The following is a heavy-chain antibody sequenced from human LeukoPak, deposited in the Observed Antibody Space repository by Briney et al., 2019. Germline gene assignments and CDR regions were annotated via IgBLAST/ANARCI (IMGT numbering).Heavy chain of an antibody. V-gene: IGHV4-59*01. CDR2: IYYSGSS. J-gene: IGHJ4*02. CDR3: ASSYYTSGYFEY. D-gene: IGHD3-3*01. Sequence: SETLSLTCTVSGGSISSYYWHWIRQPPGKGLEWIGYIYYSGSSNYNPSLKGRITISVDTFNNQFSLNLSSVTAADTAVYYCASSYYTSGYFEYWGQGTPVTVSS. CDR1: GGSISSYY.